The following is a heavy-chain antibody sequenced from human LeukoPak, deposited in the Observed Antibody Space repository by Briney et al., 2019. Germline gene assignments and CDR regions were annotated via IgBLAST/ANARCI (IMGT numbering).Heavy chain of an antibody. V-gene: IGHV3-21*04. CDR1: GFTFSSYS. CDR3: AKEGSDYDFWSGYWVFDY. CDR2: ISSSSSYI. J-gene: IGHJ4*02. Sequence: GGSLRLSCAASGFTFSSYSMNWVRQAPGKGLEWVSSISSSSSYIYYADSVKGRFTISRDNSKNTLYLQMNSLRAEDTAVYYCAKEGSDYDFWSGYWVFDYWGQGTLVTVSS. D-gene: IGHD3-3*01.